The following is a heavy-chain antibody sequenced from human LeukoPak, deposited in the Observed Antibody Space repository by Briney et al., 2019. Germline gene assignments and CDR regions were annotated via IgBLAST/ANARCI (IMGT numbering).Heavy chain of an antibody. J-gene: IGHJ3*02. Sequence: GGTLRLSCAASGFTFSSYGMSWVRQAPGKGLEWVSGITGSGGSTYYADSVKGRFTISRDNSKNTLYLQMNSLRAEDTAVYYCAKYYDSSGPRGGDAFDIWGQGTMVTVSS. CDR1: GFTFSSYG. D-gene: IGHD3-22*01. CDR2: ITGSGGST. V-gene: IGHV3-23*01. CDR3: AKYYDSSGPRGGDAFDI.